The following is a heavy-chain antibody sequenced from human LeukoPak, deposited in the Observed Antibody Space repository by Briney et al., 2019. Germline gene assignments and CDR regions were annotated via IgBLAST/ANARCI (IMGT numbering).Heavy chain of an antibody. V-gene: IGHV1-2*02. CDR1: GYTFTGYY. J-gene: IGHJ4*02. Sequence: ASVKVSCKASGYTFTGYYMHWVRQAPGQGLEWMGWINPNSGGTNYARKFQGRVTMTRDTSISTAYMELSRLRSDDTAVYYCARGPVVAATRRLFDYWGQGTLVTVSS. D-gene: IGHD2-15*01. CDR2: INPNSGGT. CDR3: ARGPVVAATRRLFDY.